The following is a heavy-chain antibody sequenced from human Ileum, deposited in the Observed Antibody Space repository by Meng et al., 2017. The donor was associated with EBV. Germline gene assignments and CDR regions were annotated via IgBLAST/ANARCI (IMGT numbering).Heavy chain of an antibody. Sequence: QGQLWQPGVEVKMPGASIKLSCKASGYTFTGYAIHWVRQAPGQRLEWMGWINPGSGNTKYSQKFQGRVTITRDTSATTVYMDLSSLRSEDTAVFYCARDGGFSVGATKYDYWGQGALVTVSS. CDR1: GYTFTGYA. CDR3: ARDGGFSVGATKYDY. CDR2: INPGSGNT. J-gene: IGHJ4*02. V-gene: IGHV1-3*01. D-gene: IGHD1-26*01.